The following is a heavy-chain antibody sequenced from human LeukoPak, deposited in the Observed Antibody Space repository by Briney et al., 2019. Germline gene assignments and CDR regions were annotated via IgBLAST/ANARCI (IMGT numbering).Heavy chain of an antibody. D-gene: IGHD4-17*01. CDR3: ANLSGYGDLTYFDY. V-gene: IGHV3-23*01. CDR1: GFTFSSYA. J-gene: IGHJ4*02. CDR2: ICGSGGST. Sequence: GGSLRLPCAASGFTFSSYAMSWVRQAPGKGLEWVSAICGSGGSTYYADSVQGRFTISRDNSKTTLYLHMHSLRAEDTAVYHCANLSGYGDLTYFDYWGQGTLVTVSS.